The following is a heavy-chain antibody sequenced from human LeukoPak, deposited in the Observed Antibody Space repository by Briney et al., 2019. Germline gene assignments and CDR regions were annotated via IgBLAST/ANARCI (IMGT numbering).Heavy chain of an antibody. J-gene: IGHJ6*02. CDR1: GFTFSSYA. D-gene: IGHD3-9*01. CDR3: ARGLYFAPKV. V-gene: IGHV3-30-3*01. CDR2: ISYDGSNK. Sequence: GGSLRLSCAAPGFTFSSYAMHWVRQAPGKGLEWVAVISYDGSNKYYADSVKGRFTISRDNSKNTLYLQMNSLRAEDTAVYYCARGLYFAPKVWGQGTTVTVSS.